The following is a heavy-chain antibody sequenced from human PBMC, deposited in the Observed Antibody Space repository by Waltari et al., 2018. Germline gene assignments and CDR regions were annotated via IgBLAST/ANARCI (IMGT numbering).Heavy chain of an antibody. D-gene: IGHD2-15*01. J-gene: IGHJ6*02. CDR3: ARVVTRGHGMDV. CDR1: GGSLSSHY. CDR2: IYYSGST. V-gene: IGHV4-59*11. Sequence: QVQLQESGPGLVKPSETLSLTCTVSGGSLSSHYWSWIRQPPGKGLEWIGYIYYSGSTNYNPSLKSRVTISVDTSKNQFSLKLSSVTAADTAVYYCARVVTRGHGMDVWGQGTTVTVSS.